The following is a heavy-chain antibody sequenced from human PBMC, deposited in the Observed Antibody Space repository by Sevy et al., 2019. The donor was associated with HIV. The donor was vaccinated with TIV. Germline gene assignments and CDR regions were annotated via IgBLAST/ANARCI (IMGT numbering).Heavy chain of an antibody. Sequence: GGSLRLSCVASGFTYSMNWVRQAPGKGLEWVSYISDSSATIHYADSVKGRFTISRDNAKNSLYLQMNTLRAEDTAVYYSASQRGGYDRLYYFVSWGQGTLVTVSS. CDR2: ISDSSATI. CDR3: ASQRGGYDRLYYFVS. V-gene: IGHV3-48*01. CDR1: GFTYS. D-gene: IGHD5-12*01. J-gene: IGHJ4*02.